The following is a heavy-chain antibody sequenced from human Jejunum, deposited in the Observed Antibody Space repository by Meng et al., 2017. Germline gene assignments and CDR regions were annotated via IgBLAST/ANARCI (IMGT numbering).Heavy chain of an antibody. CDR1: GFTFSGYD. J-gene: IGHJ3*02. D-gene: IGHD5-24*01. CDR3: AREARGSHWLQRLDI. Sequence: SCAASGFTFSGYDMHWVRQVTGKGLEWVSAIGTIGDTYYSGSVKGRFTISREDAKNSLYLQMNSLRGEDTAVYYCAREARGSHWLQRLDIWGQGTVVTVSS. CDR2: IGTIGDT. V-gene: IGHV3-13*01.